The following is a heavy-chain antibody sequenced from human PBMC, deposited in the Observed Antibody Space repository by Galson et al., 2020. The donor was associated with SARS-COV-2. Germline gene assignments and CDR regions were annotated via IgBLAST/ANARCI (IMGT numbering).Heavy chain of an antibody. CDR2: INKDGSDK. CDR3: VRDAWQYSSNLDV. CDR1: GFTFSNYY. V-gene: IGHV3-7*01. Sequence: ASVKVSCAAPGFTFSNYYMSWVRRAPGKGLEWVAGINKDGSDKYYVDFVKGRFTISRDNARNSLYLQMNSLRVDDTAVYYCVRDAWQYSSNLDVWGQGTTVTVSS. D-gene: IGHD6-13*01. J-gene: IGHJ6*02.